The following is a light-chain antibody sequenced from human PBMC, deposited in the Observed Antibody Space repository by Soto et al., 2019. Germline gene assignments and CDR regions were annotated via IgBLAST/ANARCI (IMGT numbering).Light chain of an antibody. CDR3: QQRVNWPPT. CDR2: DAS. Sequence: ETVLTQSPASLSLSPGDRATLSCRAGQSVSDYVAWYQQKPGQSPRLLFFDASSRATGVPARFSAGGSGTDFTLIISSLEPEDFGVYYCQQRVNWPPTFGGGTKVDIK. J-gene: IGKJ4*01. V-gene: IGKV3-11*01. CDR1: QSVSDY.